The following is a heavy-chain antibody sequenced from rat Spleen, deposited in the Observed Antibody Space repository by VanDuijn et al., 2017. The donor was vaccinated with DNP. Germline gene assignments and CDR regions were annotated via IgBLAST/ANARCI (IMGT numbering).Heavy chain of an antibody. Sequence: EVQLVESGGGLVQPGRSLKLSCAVSRITFSDHNMAWVRQAPKKGLEWVATINYDGSDTYYRDSVKGRFTISRDNAKSTLYLQMDSLRSEDTATYYCAGRPPPTRGPFDDWGQGVTVTVSS. J-gene: IGHJ2*01. CDR3: AGRPPPTRGPFDD. D-gene: IGHD1-4*01. V-gene: IGHV5-7*01. CDR2: INYDGSDT. CDR1: RITFSDHN.